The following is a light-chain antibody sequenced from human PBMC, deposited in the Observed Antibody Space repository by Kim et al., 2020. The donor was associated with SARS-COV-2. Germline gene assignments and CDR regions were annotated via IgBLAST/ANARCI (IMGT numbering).Light chain of an antibody. Sequence: SASVGDRVTLTCRASQGISTYLAWYQQKPGKAPKLLIYAASTLQSGVPSRFSGSGSGTDFTLTISSLQPEDFATYYCQHLNSYPYTFGQGTKLEIK. J-gene: IGKJ2*01. CDR3: QHLNSYPYT. CDR1: QGISTY. V-gene: IGKV1-9*01. CDR2: AAS.